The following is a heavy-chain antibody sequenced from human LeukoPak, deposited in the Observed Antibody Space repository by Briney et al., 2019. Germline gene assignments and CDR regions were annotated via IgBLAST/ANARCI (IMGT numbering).Heavy chain of an antibody. Sequence: GGSLRLSCAASEFSVGSNYMTWVRQAPGKGLEWVSLIYSGGSTYYADSVKGRFTISRDNAKNSLYLQMNSLRAEDTAVYYCARGRQQLVRYYYYYMDVWGKGTTVTVSS. CDR2: IYSGGST. V-gene: IGHV3-66*01. J-gene: IGHJ6*03. D-gene: IGHD6-13*01. CDR1: EFSVGSNY. CDR3: ARGRQQLVRYYYYYMDV.